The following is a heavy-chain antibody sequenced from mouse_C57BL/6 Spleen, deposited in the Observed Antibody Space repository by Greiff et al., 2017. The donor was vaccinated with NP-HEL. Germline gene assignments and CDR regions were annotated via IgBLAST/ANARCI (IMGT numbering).Heavy chain of an antibody. J-gene: IGHJ2*01. CDR1: GYTFTDYE. Sequence: QVQLQQSGAGLVRPGASVTLSCKASGYTFTDYEMHWVKQTPVHGLEWIGAIDPETGGTAYNQKFKGKAILTADKSSSTAYMELRSLTSEDSAVYYCTRWDGNYDYWGQGTTLTVSS. CDR3: TRWDGNYDY. D-gene: IGHD2-1*01. CDR2: IDPETGGT. V-gene: IGHV1-15*01.